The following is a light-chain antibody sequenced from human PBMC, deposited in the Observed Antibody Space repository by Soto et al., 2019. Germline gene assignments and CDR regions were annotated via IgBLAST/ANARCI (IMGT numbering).Light chain of an antibody. CDR1: SSDVGAYNY. CDR2: DVI. CDR3: CSYTTSSTYV. J-gene: IGLJ1*01. V-gene: IGLV2-8*01. Sequence: QSALTQPPSASGSPGQTVAISCTGTSSDVGAYNYVSWYQQHPAKAPKLRIYDVIERPSGVPARFSGSKSGNTASLTVSGLQPEDEADYYCCSYTTSSTYVFGTGTKLTVL.